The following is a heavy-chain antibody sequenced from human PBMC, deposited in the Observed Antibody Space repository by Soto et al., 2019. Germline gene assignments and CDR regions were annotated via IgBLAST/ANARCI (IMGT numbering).Heavy chain of an antibody. CDR1: GGSISSYY. J-gene: IGHJ5*02. Sequence: SSETLSLTCTVSGGSISSYYWSWIRQPPGKGLEWIGYIYYSGSTNYNPSLKSRVTISVDTSKNQFSLKLSAVTAADTAVYYCARHSPILWLGESVNWFDPRGQGTLVTVSS. CDR2: IYYSGST. V-gene: IGHV4-59*08. D-gene: IGHD3-10*01. CDR3: ARHSPILWLGESVNWFDP.